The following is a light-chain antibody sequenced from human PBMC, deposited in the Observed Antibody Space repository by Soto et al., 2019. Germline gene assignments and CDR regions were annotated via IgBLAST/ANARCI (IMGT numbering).Light chain of an antibody. CDR2: GAS. CDR3: QQYGGSPRT. J-gene: IGKJ1*01. Sequence: DIVFTQSPGTLSLSPGERDTLSCRASQSVGKSLAWYQQKPGQAPRLLIYGASTRATGIPDRFSGRGSGTDFTLTISRLEPEDVAVYYCQQYGGSPRTFGQGTKVDIK. V-gene: IGKV3-20*01. CDR1: QSVGKS.